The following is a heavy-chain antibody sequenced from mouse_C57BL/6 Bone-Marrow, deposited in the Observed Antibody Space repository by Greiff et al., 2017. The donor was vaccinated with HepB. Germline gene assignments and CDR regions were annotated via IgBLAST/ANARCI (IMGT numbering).Heavy chain of an antibody. CDR2: INPSSGYT. D-gene: IGHD1-2*01. CDR1: GYTFTSYT. Sequence: VQGVESGAELARPGASVKMSCKASGYTFTSYTMHWVKQRPGQGLEWIGYINPSSGYTKYNQKFKDKATLTADKSSSTAYMQLSSLTSEDSAVYYCAKTGSRAYWGQGTLVTVSA. CDR3: AKTGSRAY. V-gene: IGHV1-4*01. J-gene: IGHJ3*01.